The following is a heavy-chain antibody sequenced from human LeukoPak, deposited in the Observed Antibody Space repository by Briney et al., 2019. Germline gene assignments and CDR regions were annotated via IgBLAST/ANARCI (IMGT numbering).Heavy chain of an antibody. CDR1: GFTFSTIC. Sequence: SLRLSCPVSGFTFSTICMHWFRPAAGNGLEWVGSIRNEVSNKYYADSVKSRFTISRDNSKNTLYLQMNRLRAEDTAVYYCAKDNDILTGYSPRSFYYYYYMDVWGKGTTVTVSS. CDR3: AKDNDILTGYSPRSFYYYYYMDV. CDR2: IRNEVSNK. J-gene: IGHJ6*03. D-gene: IGHD3-9*01. V-gene: IGHV3-30*02.